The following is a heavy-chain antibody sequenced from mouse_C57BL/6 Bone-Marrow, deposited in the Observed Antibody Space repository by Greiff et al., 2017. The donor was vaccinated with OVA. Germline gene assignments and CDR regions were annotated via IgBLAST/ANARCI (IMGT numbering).Heavy chain of an antibody. V-gene: IGHV1-15*01. D-gene: IGHD1-1*01. CDR2: IDPETGGT. Sequence: QVQLQQSGAELVRPGASVTLSCKASGYTFTDYEMHWVKQTPVHGLEWIGAIDPETGGTAYNQKFKGKAILTADKSSSTAYMELRSLTSEDSAVYYCTGYYGSRWYFDVWGTGTTVTVSS. CDR1: GYTFTDYE. J-gene: IGHJ1*03. CDR3: TGYYGSRWYFDV.